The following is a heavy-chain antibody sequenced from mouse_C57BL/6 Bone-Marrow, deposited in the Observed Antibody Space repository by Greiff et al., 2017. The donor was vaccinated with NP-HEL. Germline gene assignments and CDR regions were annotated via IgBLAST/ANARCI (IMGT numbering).Heavy chain of an antibody. J-gene: IGHJ3*01. CDR2: ISNLAYSI. CDR3: ARHESGGRAY. V-gene: IGHV5-15*01. D-gene: IGHD3-1*01. CDR1: GFTFSDYG. Sequence: EVQVVESGGGLVQPGGSLKLSCAASGFTFSDYGMAWVRQAPRQGPEWVAFISNLAYSIYYADTVTGRFTISRENAKNTLYLEMSSLRSEDAAMYYCARHESGGRAYWGQGTLVTVSA.